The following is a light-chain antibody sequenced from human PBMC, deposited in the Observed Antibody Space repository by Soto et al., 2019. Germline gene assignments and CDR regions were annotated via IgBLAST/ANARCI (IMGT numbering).Light chain of an antibody. CDR2: DAS. Sequence: EIVMTQSPATLSLSPWERATLSCRASQSVSSNLAWYQQKPGQAPRLLIYDASNRATGIPARFSGSGSGTDFTLTISSLEPEDFAVYYCQKRSNWPITFGQGTRREIK. CDR1: QSVSSN. J-gene: IGKJ5*01. CDR3: QKRSNWPIT. V-gene: IGKV3-11*01.